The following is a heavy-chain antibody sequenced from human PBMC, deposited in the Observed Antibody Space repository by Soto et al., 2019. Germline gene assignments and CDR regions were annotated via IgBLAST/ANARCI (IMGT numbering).Heavy chain of an antibody. CDR3: ARDSLLWFGEPPGGMDV. CDR2: IYYSGST. Sequence: SETLSLTCTVSGGSISSYYWSWIRQPPGKGLEWIGYIYYSGSTNYNPSLKSRVTISVDTSKNQFSLKLSSVTAADTAVYYCARDSLLWFGEPPGGMDVWGQGATVTVSS. V-gene: IGHV4-59*01. D-gene: IGHD3-10*01. J-gene: IGHJ6*02. CDR1: GGSISSYY.